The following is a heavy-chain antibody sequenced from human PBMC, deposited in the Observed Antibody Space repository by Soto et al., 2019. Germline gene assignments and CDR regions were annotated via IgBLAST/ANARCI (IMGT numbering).Heavy chain of an antibody. CDR2: MNPNSGNT. J-gene: IGHJ4*02. CDR1: GYTFTSYD. Sequence: QVQLVQSGAEVKKPGASVKVSCKASGYTFTSYDINWVRQATGQGLEWMGWMNPNSGNTGYAQKFQGKVTRPRTTSLSTVYMELSSMRSEDTAVYYCARALRYCSSTSCYAYYFDYWCQGTLVTVSS. CDR3: ARALRYCSSTSCYAYYFDY. V-gene: IGHV1-8*01. D-gene: IGHD2-2*01.